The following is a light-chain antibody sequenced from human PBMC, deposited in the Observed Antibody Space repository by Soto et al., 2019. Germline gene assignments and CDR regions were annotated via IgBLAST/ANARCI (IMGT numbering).Light chain of an antibody. J-gene: IGLJ1*01. Sequence: SALTQPPSVSGAPGQRVTISCTGSSSNIGAGYDVHWYQQLPGTAPKLLIYGNSNRPSGVPDRFSGSKSGTSASLAITGLQAEDEADYYCQSYDSSLSGYVFRTGTKVTVL. V-gene: IGLV1-40*01. CDR1: SSNIGAGYD. CDR2: GNS. CDR3: QSYDSSLSGYV.